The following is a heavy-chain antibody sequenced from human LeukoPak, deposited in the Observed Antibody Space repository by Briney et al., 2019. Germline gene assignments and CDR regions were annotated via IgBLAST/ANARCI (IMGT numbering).Heavy chain of an antibody. D-gene: IGHD2-2*01. CDR1: GFTFSSYS. Sequence: GGSLRLSCAASGFTFSSYSMNWVRQAPGKGLEWVSSISSSSSYIYYADSVKGRFTISRDNDKNSLYLQMNSLRAEDTAVYYCARDQMRKVPAAMSYYYYYYMDVWGKGTTVTVSS. J-gene: IGHJ6*03. V-gene: IGHV3-21*01. CDR2: ISSSSSYI. CDR3: ARDQMRKVPAAMSYYYYYYMDV.